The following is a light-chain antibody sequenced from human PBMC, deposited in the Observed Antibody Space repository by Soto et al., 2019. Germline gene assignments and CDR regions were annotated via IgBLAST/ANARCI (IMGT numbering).Light chain of an antibody. CDR1: QSVSSN. Sequence: IVMTQSPATLSVSPGERATLSCRASQSVSSNLAWYQQKPGQAPRLLIYGASTRATGIPARFSGSGSGTEFTLTISSLQSEDFAVYYCQQYNNWPPDTFGQGTKVELK. V-gene: IGKV3-15*01. CDR3: QQYNNWPPDT. CDR2: GAS. J-gene: IGKJ1*01.